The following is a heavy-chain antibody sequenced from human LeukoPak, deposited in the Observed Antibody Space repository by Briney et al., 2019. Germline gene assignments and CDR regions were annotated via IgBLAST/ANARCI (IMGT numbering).Heavy chain of an antibody. J-gene: IGHJ4*02. CDR2: ISSSGSTM. Sequence: GGSLRLSCAASGFTFSDYFMSWIRQAPGKGLEWVSYISSSGSTMYYADSVKGRFTISRDNAKNSLYLQMNSLTAEDTAVYYCARVEYSSSWQIVYYFDYWGQGTLVTVSS. CDR1: GFTFSDYF. CDR3: ARVEYSSSWQIVYYFDY. D-gene: IGHD6-13*01. V-gene: IGHV3-11*04.